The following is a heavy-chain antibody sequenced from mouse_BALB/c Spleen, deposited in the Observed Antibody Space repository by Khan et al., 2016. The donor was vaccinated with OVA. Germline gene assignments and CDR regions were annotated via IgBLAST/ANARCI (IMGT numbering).Heavy chain of an antibody. V-gene: IGHV1-7*01. Sequence: VELVESGAELAKPGASVKMSCKASGYTFTTYWMHWVKQRPGQGLEWIGYIYPTSGYTDYNEKFKDRATLSADKSSSTAYMQLSSLTSEDSAVYYCTRDRIDYWGQGTTLTVSS. J-gene: IGHJ2*01. CDR3: TRDRIDY. CDR2: IYPTSGYT. CDR1: GYTFTTYW.